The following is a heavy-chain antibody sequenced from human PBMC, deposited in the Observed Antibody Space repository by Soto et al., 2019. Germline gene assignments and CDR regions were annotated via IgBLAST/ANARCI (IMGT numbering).Heavy chain of an antibody. CDR2: IYYSGST. CDR3: AAVASYYYYYYMDV. D-gene: IGHD2-15*01. V-gene: IGHV4-39*01. J-gene: IGHJ6*03. CDR1: GGSISSSSYY. Sequence: SETLSLTCTVSGGSISSSSYYWGWIRQPPGKGLKWIGSIYYSGSTYYNPSLKSRVTISVDTSKNQFSLKLSSVTAADTAVYYCAAVASYYYYYYMDVWGKGTTVTVSS.